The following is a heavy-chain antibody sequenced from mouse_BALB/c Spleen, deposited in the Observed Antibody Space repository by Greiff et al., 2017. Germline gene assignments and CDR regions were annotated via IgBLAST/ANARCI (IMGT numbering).Heavy chain of an antibody. CDR2: ISDGGSYT. J-gene: IGHJ3*01. V-gene: IGHV5-4*02. CDR1: GFTFSDYY. CDR3: ARDRTDYGGWFAY. Sequence: ESGGGLVKPGGSLKLSCAASGFTFSDYYMYWVRQTPEKRLEWVATISDGGSYTYYPDSVKGRFTISRDNAKNNLYLQMSSLKSEDTAMYYCARDRTDYGGWFAYWGQGTLVTVSA. D-gene: IGHD2-4*01.